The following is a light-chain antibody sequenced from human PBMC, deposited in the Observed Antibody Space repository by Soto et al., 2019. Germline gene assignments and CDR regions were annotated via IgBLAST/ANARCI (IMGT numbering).Light chain of an antibody. CDR2: DAS. V-gene: IGKV3D-11*02. J-gene: IGKJ5*01. CDR1: QSVWTY. CDR3: QQRRSWQVT. Sequence: EIVLTQSPATLSLYPGERATLSCRASQSVWTYLAWYQQKPGQAPRLLIYDASKRATGIPARFSGSGSGTNFTLTISSLEPEDFAVYYCQQRRSWQVTFGQGTRLEIK.